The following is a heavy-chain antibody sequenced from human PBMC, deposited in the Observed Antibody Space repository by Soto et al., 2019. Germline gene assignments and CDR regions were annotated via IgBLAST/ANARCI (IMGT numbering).Heavy chain of an antibody. CDR2: ISGSGGST. Sequence: EGQLLESGGGLVQPGGSLRLSYAASGFTFSSYAMSWVRQAPGKGLEWVSAISGSGGSTYYADSVKGRFTISRDNSKNTLYLQMNSLRAEDTAVYYCANPTAVGVAVSFDYWGQGTLVTVSS. J-gene: IGHJ4*02. D-gene: IGHD6-19*01. CDR1: GFTFSSYA. V-gene: IGHV3-23*01. CDR3: ANPTAVGVAVSFDY.